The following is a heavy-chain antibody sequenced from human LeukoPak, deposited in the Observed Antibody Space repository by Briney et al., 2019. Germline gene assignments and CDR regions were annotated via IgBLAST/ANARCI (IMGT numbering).Heavy chain of an antibody. D-gene: IGHD5-12*01. V-gene: IGHV1-3*01. Sequence: ASVKVSCTASGYTFTSYAMHWVRQAPGQRLEWMGWINAGNGNTKYSQKFQGRVTITRDTSASTAYMELSSLRSEDTAVYYCARDLSYDSYYYYGMDVWGQGTTVTVSS. CDR3: ARDLSYDSYYYYGMDV. CDR1: GYTFTSYA. CDR2: INAGNGNT. J-gene: IGHJ6*02.